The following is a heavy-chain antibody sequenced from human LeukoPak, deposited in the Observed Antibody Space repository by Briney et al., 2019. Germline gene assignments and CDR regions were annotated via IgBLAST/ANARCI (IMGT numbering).Heavy chain of an antibody. CDR1: GYTFTSYG. D-gene: IGHD3-16*02. CDR2: ISAYNGNT. V-gene: IGHV1-18*01. J-gene: IGHJ3*02. Sequence: ASVKVSCKASGYTFTSYGISWVRQAPGQGLEWMGWISAYNGNTNYAQKLQGRVTMTTDTSTSTAYMELRSLRSDDTAVYYCARIGMITFGGVIAVDAFDIWGQATMVTVSS. CDR3: ARIGMITFGGVIAVDAFDI.